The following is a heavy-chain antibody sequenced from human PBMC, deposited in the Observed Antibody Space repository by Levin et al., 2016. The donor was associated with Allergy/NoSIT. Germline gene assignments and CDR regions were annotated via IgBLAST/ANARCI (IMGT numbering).Heavy chain of an antibody. J-gene: IGHJ6*02. CDR3: ARAPDSSGYYYYYQGMDV. D-gene: IGHD3-22*01. CDR2: ISHGGTT. V-gene: IGHV4-4*02. Sequence: WIRQPPGKGLEWIGEISHGGTTNSNPSLKSRVFISVDKSKNQFSLKLSSVTAADTAVYYCARAPDSSGYYYYYQGMDVWGQGTTVTVSS.